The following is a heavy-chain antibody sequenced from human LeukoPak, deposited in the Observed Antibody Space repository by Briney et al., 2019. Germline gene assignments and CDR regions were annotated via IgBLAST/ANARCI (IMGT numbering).Heavy chain of an antibody. CDR1: GYKFTDYY. J-gene: IGHJ6*03. V-gene: IGHV1-2*02. CDR2: INPNSGGT. D-gene: IGHD1-26*01. Sequence: ASVKVSCKASGYKFTDYYMHWVRQAPGQGLEWMGWINPNSGGTKYALKFQGRVTMTRDTSINTAYMELSWLRSDDTAVYFCATHGNPGPYYYYMDVWGKGTTVTVSS. CDR3: ATHGNPGPYYYYMDV.